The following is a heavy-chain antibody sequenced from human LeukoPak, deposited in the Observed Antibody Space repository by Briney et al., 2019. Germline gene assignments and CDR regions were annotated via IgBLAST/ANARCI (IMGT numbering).Heavy chain of an antibody. CDR2: ISYDGSNK. D-gene: IGHD1-26*01. J-gene: IGHJ4*02. CDR3: ARGPKWELKLGY. Sequence: GGSLRLSCAASGFTFSSYGMHWVRQAPGKGLEWVAVISYDGSNKYYADSVKGRFTISRDNSKNTLYLQMNSLRAEDTAVYYCARGPKWELKLGYWGQGTLATVSS. V-gene: IGHV3-30*03. CDR1: GFTFSSYG.